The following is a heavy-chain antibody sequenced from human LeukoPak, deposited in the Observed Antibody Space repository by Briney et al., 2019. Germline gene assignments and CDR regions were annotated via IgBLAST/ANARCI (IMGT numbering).Heavy chain of an antibody. CDR2: MNPSGST. CDR1: GGSFSGYY. J-gene: IGHJ6*03. V-gene: IGHV4-34*01. Sequence: SETLSLTCAVYGGSFSGYYWTWIRQTPGKGLGWIGEMNPSGSTNYNPSLKSRVTISVDASKNQFSLNLSSVTAADTAVYYCARGRQDVTMMVVVMTGVSYYLDVWGKGTTVTVS. D-gene: IGHD3-22*01. CDR3: ARGRQDVTMMVVVMTGVSYYLDV.